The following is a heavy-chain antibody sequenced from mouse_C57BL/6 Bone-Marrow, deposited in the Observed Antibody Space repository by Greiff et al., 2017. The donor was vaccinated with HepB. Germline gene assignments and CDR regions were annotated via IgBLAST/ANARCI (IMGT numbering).Heavy chain of an antibody. J-gene: IGHJ2*01. D-gene: IGHD1-1*01. Sequence: QVQLQQPGAELVKPGASVKMSCKASGYNFNSYWITWVKQRPGQGLEWIGDIYPGSGSTNYNEKFKSKATLTVDTSSSTAYKQLSSLKSEDSAVYYCAIYYGSSYYCDYWGQGTTLTVSS. CDR3: AIYYGSSYYCDY. CDR2: IYPGSGST. V-gene: IGHV1-55*01. CDR1: GYNFNSYW.